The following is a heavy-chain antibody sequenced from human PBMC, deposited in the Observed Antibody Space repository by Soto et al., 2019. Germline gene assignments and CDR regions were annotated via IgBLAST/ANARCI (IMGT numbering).Heavy chain of an antibody. CDR2: ISSDGNDK. Sequence: QVQLVESWGGVVQPGRSLRLSCAASGFTFNNYGMHWVRPAPGKGPEWVTTISSDGNDKYYADSVTDRFTISRDNSKNTLDLQMHGLRAEDTAIYFYAKGSMSPHQFLAHWGQGPLVTVSS. CDR1: GFTFNNYG. V-gene: IGHV3-30*18. CDR3: AKGSMSPHQFLAH. J-gene: IGHJ4*02. D-gene: IGHD6-6*01.